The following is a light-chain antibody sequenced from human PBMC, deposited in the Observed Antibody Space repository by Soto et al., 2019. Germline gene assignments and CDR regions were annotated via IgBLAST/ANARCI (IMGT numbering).Light chain of an antibody. V-gene: IGLV1-40*01. CDR3: AAWDDSLHAL. Sequence: QSVLTQPPSISGAPGQRVTISCTGSSSNIGAGSDVHWYHQLPGTAPKLLIYINDQRPSGVPDRFSGSKSGTSASLAISGLQPEDEADYYCAAWDDSLHALFVTGTKVT. J-gene: IGLJ1*01. CDR2: IND. CDR1: SSNIGAGSD.